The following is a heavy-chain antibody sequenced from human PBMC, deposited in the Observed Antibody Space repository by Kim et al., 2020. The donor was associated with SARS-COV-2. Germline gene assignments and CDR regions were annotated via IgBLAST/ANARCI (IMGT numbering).Heavy chain of an antibody. CDR3: TTEAYIAAAGTGWFDP. V-gene: IGHV3-15*01. D-gene: IGHD6-13*01. Sequence: PVKGRFTISRDDSKNTLYLQMNSLKTEDTAVYYCTTEAYIAAAGTGWFDPWGQGTLVTVSS. J-gene: IGHJ5*02.